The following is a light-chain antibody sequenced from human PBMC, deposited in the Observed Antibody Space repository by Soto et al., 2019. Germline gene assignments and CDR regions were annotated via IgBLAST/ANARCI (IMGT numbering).Light chain of an antibody. J-gene: IGKJ5*01. CDR3: QQRSNWPPEIT. Sequence: SVLTQSTGTLSFSPGERAIVSYRAIQSVSSYLAWYQQKPGQAPRLLIYDASNRATGIPARFSGSGSGTDFTLTISSLEPEDFAVYYCQQRSNWPPEITFGQGTRLEIK. V-gene: IGKV3-11*01. CDR2: DAS. CDR1: QSVSSY.